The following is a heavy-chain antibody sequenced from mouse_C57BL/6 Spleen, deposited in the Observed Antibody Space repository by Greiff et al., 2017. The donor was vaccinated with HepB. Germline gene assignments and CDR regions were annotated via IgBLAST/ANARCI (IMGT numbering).Heavy chain of an antibody. CDR2: IDPSDSYT. J-gene: IGHJ1*03. Sequence: VQLQHPGAELVKPGASVKLSCKASGYTFTSYWMQWVKQRPGQGLEWIGEIDPSDSYTNYNQKFKGKATLTVDTSSSTAYMQLSSLTSEDSAVYYCARSVGNYYGSSHWYFDVWGTGTTVTVSS. D-gene: IGHD1-1*01. CDR1: GYTFTSYW. CDR3: ARSVGNYYGSSHWYFDV. V-gene: IGHV1-50*01.